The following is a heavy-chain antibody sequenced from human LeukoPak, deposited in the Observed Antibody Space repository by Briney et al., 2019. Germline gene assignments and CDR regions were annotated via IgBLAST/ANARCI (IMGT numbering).Heavy chain of an antibody. J-gene: IGHJ4*02. D-gene: IGHD1-26*01. CDR3: VRNGYYSVDS. CDR2: IHGSGRT. V-gene: IGHV4-4*01. CDR1: GFTFSSYAM. Sequence: PGGSLRLSCAASGFTFSSYAMSWVRQSPGKGLEWLGEIHGSGRTNYNPSLKSRVTISVDNSKNQFSLKVNSMTAADTAMYFCVRNGYYSVDSWGQGTLVTVSS.